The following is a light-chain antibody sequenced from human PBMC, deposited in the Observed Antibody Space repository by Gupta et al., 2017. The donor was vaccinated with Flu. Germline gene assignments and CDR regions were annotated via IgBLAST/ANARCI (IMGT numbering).Light chain of an antibody. CDR2: EGS. V-gene: IGLV2-23*01. CDR3: CSYAGSSTHVV. Sequence: QSALTQPACESGSPGQSITISCTGTSSDVGSYNLVSWYQQHPVKAPKLMIYEGSKRPSGVSNRFSGSKSGNTASLTISGLQAEDEADYYCCSYAGSSTHVVFGGGTKLTVL. J-gene: IGLJ2*01. CDR1: SSDVGSYNL.